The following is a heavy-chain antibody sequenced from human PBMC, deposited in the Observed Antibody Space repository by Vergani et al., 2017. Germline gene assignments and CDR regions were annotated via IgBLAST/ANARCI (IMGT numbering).Heavy chain of an antibody. CDR2: ISSSSSTI. CDR1: GFTFSSYS. CDR3: ARVGDGYKRPAYYYGMDV. D-gene: IGHD5-24*01. J-gene: IGHJ6*02. Sequence: EVQLVESGGGLVQPGGSLRLSCAASGFTFSSYSMNWVRQAPGKGLGWVSYISSSSSTIYYADSVKGRFTISRDNAKNSLYLQMNSLRAEDTAVYYCARVGDGYKRPAYYYGMDVWGQGTTVTVSS. V-gene: IGHV3-48*01.